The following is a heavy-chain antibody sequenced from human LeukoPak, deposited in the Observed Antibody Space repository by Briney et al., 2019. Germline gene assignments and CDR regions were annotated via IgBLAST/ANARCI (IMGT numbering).Heavy chain of an antibody. CDR1: GGSISSYY. V-gene: IGHV4-4*07. D-gene: IGHD2-2*01. J-gene: IGHJ4*02. CDR2: IYTSGST. Sequence: SETLSLTCTVSGGSISSYYWSWIRQPAGKGLEWIGRIYTSGSTNYNPSLKSRVTMSVDTSKNQFSLKLSSVTAADTAVYYCARGGGYCSSTSCYHLDYWGQGTLVTVSS. CDR3: ARGGGYCSSTSCYHLDY.